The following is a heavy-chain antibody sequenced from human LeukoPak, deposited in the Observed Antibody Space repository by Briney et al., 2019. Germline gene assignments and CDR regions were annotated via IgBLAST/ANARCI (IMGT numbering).Heavy chain of an antibody. V-gene: IGHV3-21*01. CDR3: AMSGGGGSCSN. J-gene: IGHJ4*02. CDR1: GFTFSSYS. CDR2: ICSSSSYI. D-gene: IGHD2-15*01. Sequence: PGGSLRLSCAASGFTFSSYSMNWVRQAPGKGLEWVSSICSSSSYIYYADSVKGRFTISRDNAKNSLYLQMNSLRAEDTAVYYCAMSGGGGSCSNWGQGTLVTVSS.